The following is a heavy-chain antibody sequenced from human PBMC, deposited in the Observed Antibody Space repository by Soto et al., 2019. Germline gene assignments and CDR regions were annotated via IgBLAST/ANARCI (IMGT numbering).Heavy chain of an antibody. Sequence: EVQLVESGGGLVQPGGSLRLSCAASGFTFSSYWMHWVRQAPGKGLVWVSRINSDGSSTSYADSVKGRFTISRDNAKNTLYLQMNRLRAEDTAVYYCARLEEDIVATGEYYYYYYYMDVWGKGTTVTVSS. CDR3: ARLEEDIVATGEYYYYYYYMDV. V-gene: IGHV3-74*01. J-gene: IGHJ6*03. CDR1: GFTFSSYW. CDR2: INSDGSST. D-gene: IGHD5-12*01.